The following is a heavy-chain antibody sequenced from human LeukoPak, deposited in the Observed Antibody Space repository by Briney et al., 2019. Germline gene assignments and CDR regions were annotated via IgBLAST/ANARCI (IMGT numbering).Heavy chain of an antibody. CDR3: ARDKGDYDTSGSLFVF. CDR2: IKQDGSEK. J-gene: IGHJ4*02. CDR1: GFTFSRYW. D-gene: IGHD3-22*01. Sequence: GGSLRLSCAASGFTFSRYWMSWVRRVPRKGLEWVANIKQDGSEKYYVDSVKGRFTISRDNAKNSLFLQMNSLRAEDTAVYCCARDKGDYDTSGSLFVFGGQGTLVTVSS. V-gene: IGHV3-7*03.